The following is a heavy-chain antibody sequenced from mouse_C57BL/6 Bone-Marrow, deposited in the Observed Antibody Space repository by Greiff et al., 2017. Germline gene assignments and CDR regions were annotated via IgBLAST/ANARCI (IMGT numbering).Heavy chain of an antibody. J-gene: IGHJ3*01. D-gene: IGHD3-3*01. CDR3: ARGGGTAWFAY. CDR1: GYAFSSYW. V-gene: IGHV1-80*01. CDR2: IYPGDGDT. Sequence: QVQLKQSGAELVKPGASVTISCKASGYAFSSYWMNWVKQRPGKGLEWIGQIYPGDGDTNYNGKFKGKATLTADKSSSTAYMQLSSLTSEDSAVYFCARGGGTAWFAYWGQGTLVTVSA.